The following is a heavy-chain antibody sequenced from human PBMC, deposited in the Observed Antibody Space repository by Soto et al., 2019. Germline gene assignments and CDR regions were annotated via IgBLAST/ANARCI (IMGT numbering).Heavy chain of an antibody. CDR2: IYYSGST. V-gene: IGHV4-59*01. CDR1: GGSISSYY. CDR3: AAHKYDFWSGYYNWFDP. J-gene: IGHJ5*02. Sequence: SETLSLTCTVSGGSISSYYWSWIRQPPGKGLEWIGYIYYSGSTNYNPSLKSRVTISVDTSKNQFSLKLSSVTAVDTAVYYCAAHKYDFWSGYYNWFDPWGQGTLVTVSS. D-gene: IGHD3-3*01.